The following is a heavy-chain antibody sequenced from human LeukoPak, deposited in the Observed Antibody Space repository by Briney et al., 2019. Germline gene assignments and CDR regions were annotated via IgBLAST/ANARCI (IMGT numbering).Heavy chain of an antibody. Sequence: GGSLRLSCSVAGFTFSRHAMHWVRQAPGKGLEYVSTINDNGGITYYADSVKGRFTISRDNAKDTLYLQMNSLRAEDTAVYYCARDRGYSIDYWGQGTLVTGAS. J-gene: IGHJ4*02. CDR2: INDNGGIT. CDR3: ARDRGYSIDY. V-gene: IGHV3-64*04. CDR1: GFTFSRHA. D-gene: IGHD3-10*01.